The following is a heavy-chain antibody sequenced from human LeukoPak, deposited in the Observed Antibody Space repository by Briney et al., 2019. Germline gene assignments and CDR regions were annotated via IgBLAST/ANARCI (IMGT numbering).Heavy chain of an antibody. Sequence: PGGSLRLSCVASGLSISGQWMNWVRQAPGQGLEWVANIKHDGSEEHYVDSVKGRFTISRDNAKNSLYLQMNSLRAEDTAVYYCARFDHYYGSGSYYFYWGQGTLVTVSS. CDR3: ARFDHYYGSGSYYFY. J-gene: IGHJ4*02. V-gene: IGHV3-7*03. CDR1: GLSISGQW. D-gene: IGHD3-10*01. CDR2: IKHDGSEE.